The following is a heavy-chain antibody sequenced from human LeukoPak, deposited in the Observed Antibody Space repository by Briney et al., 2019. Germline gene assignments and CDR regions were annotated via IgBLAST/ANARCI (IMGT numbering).Heavy chain of an antibody. Sequence: MPGGSLRLSCAASGFTFSDYYMSWIRQAPGKGLEWVSDISSSGNTIYYADSVKGRFTISRDNAKNSLYLQMNSLRAEDTALYYCVREHTYYYDSSGDAFDIWGQGTMVTVSS. CDR1: GFTFSDYY. CDR3: VREHTYYYDSSGDAFDI. V-gene: IGHV3-11*01. CDR2: ISSSGNTI. J-gene: IGHJ3*02. D-gene: IGHD3-22*01.